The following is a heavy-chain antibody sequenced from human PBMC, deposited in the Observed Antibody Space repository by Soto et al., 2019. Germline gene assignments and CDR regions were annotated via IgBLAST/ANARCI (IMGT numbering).Heavy chain of an antibody. D-gene: IGHD3-10*01. J-gene: IGHJ4*02. CDR2: IYYSGST. Sequence: SSETLSLTCTVSGGSVSSGSYYWSWIRQPPGKGLEWIGYIYYSGSTNYNPSLKSRVTISVDTSKNQFSLKLSSVTAADTAAYYCARDAFNYYGSGRDVRWGQGTLVTVSS. V-gene: IGHV4-61*01. CDR3: ARDAFNYYGSGRDVR. CDR1: GGSVSSGSYY.